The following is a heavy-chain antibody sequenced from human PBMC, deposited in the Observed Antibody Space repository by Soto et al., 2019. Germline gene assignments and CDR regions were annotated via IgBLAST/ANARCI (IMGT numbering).Heavy chain of an antibody. CDR2: IYNSGST. V-gene: IGHV4-31*03. J-gene: IGHJ5*02. CDR3: AREWGSTIYANWFDP. D-gene: IGHD3-3*01. CDR1: GGSISSGGHY. Sequence: QVQLQESGPGLVKPSQTLSLTCTVSGGSISSGGHYWSWIRQHPGEGLEWIGYIYNSGSTSYNPSLKSRVTMSGDTSKDQFSLRLTSVTAGDTAVYYCAREWGSTIYANWFDPWGQGTLVTVSS.